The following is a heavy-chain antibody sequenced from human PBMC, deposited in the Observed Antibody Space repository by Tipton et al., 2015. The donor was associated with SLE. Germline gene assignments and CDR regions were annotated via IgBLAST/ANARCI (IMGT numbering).Heavy chain of an antibody. CDR1: GYTFTSYG. V-gene: IGHV1-18*01. CDR2: ISTYNGNT. J-gene: IGHJ5*02. D-gene: IGHD6-19*01. CDR3: TRGRGAVAGRGNWFDP. Sequence: QLVQSGPEVKKPGASVKVSCKASGYTFTSYGISWVRQAPGQGLEWMGWISTYNGNTHYAQNLQGRVTMTTYTSTSTAYMELRSLRSDDTAVYYCTRGRGAVAGRGNWFDPWGQGTQVTVSS.